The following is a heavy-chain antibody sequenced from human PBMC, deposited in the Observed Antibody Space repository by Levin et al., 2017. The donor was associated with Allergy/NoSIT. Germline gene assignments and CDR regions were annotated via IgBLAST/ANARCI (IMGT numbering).Heavy chain of an antibody. D-gene: IGHD5-18*01. CDR2: IYLSGST. CDR1: GGSISSGGYS. J-gene: IGHJ4*02. CDR3: ARVAGYSYGYYLDY. Sequence: KTSETLSLTCAVSGGSISSGGYSWSWIRQPPGKGLEWIGNIYLSGSTYYNLSLKSRVTISVDRSKNQFSLNLSSVTAADTAVYYCARVAGYSYGYYLDYWGQGTLVTVSS. V-gene: IGHV4-30-2*01.